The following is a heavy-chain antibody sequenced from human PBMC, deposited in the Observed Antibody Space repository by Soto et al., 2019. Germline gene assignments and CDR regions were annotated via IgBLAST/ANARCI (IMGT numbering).Heavy chain of an antibody. CDR1: GGSISGYY. V-gene: IGHV4-59*01. CDR2: VYYSGGA. CDR3: TRDGDGRMTTNPYYYYGMDV. J-gene: IGHJ6*02. D-gene: IGHD7-27*01. Sequence: KPSETLSLTCTVSGGSISGYYWSWIRQPPGKGLEWIGNVYYSGGAKYNPSVKRRVSISVDTSKNQFSLNLSAVTAADTAVYYCTRDGDGRMTTNPYYYYGMDVWGPGITVT.